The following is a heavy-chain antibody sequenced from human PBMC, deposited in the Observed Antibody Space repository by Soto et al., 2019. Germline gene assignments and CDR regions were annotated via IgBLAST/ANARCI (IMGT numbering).Heavy chain of an antibody. J-gene: IGHJ3*01. V-gene: IGHV3-23*01. CDR1: GVTCSSYA. CDR3: AKISRQYSGSEEHVFDF. Sequence: PGGSLRLSCAASGVTCSSYAMSWVRQAPGKGLEWVSAISGSGGSTYYADSVKGRFTISRDNSKNTLYLQMNSLRAEDTAVYYCAKISRQYSGSEEHVFDFWGKGTMVTVSS. CDR2: ISGSGGST. D-gene: IGHD5-12*01.